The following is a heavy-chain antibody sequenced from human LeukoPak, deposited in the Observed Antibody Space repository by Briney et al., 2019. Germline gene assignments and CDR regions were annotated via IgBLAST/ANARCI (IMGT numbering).Heavy chain of an antibody. Sequence: GASVKVSCKASGYTFTSYGISWVRQAPGQGLEWMGGIIPIFGTANYAQKFQGRVTITADESTSTAYMELSSLRSEDTAVYYCARGRGCSGGSCYVGLYPDYWGQGTLVTVSS. CDR3: ARGRGCSGGSCYVGLYPDY. V-gene: IGHV1-69*13. D-gene: IGHD2-15*01. CDR2: IIPIFGTA. CDR1: GYTFTSYG. J-gene: IGHJ4*02.